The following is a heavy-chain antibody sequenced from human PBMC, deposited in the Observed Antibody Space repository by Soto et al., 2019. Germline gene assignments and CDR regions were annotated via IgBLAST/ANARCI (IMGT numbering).Heavy chain of an antibody. CDR3: AREANTIYAPHGLDV. CDR2: LSSGSFYI. D-gene: IGHD3-3*01. Sequence: EVQLVESGGGLVQPGGSLRLSCAVSGFPFDSYSMSWVRQAPGQGLEWLASLSSGSFYIFHADSIRGRFTISRDDDKNFLFLQMNSLTIEDTATYYCAREANTIYAPHGLDVWGQGTAVTVSS. J-gene: IGHJ6*02. CDR1: GFPFDSYS. V-gene: IGHV3-21*01.